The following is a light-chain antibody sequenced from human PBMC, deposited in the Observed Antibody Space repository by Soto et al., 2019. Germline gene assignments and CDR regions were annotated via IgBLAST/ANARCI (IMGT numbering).Light chain of an antibody. V-gene: IGKV1-9*01. CDR3: QQLNTYPFT. Sequence: DIQLTQSPSFLSASVGDRVTITCRASQGISSYLAWYQQKPGKDPKLLIYAASTLQSGVPSRFSGSESGTEFTLTISILQPEDFATYYCQQLNTYPFTFGGGTKVEIK. J-gene: IGKJ4*01. CDR2: AAS. CDR1: QGISSY.